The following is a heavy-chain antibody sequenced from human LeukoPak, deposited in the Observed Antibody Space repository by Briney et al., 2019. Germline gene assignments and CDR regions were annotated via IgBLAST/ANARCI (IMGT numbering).Heavy chain of an antibody. CDR3: AKDGAPNAGYMDV. CDR1: GFTFNSYT. V-gene: IGHV3-23*01. D-gene: IGHD3-16*01. J-gene: IGHJ6*03. CDR2: VGGAGGDT. Sequence: GGSLRLSCAASGFTFNSYTMSWVRLAPGKGLEWVSSVGGAGGDTWYADSVKGRFTISRDNSKNTLYLQMDSPRAEDTALYYCAKDGAPNAGYMDVWGKGTTVTVSS.